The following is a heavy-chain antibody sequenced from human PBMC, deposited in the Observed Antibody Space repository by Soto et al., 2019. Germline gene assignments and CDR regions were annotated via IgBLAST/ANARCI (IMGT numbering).Heavy chain of an antibody. CDR3: ASRFVSSSLGWFDP. CDR2: IYYSGST. CDR1: GGSISSYY. J-gene: IGHJ5*02. V-gene: IGHV4-59*12. Sequence: SETLSLTCTVSGGSISSYYWSWIRQPPGKGLEWIGYIYYSGSTNYNPSLKSRVTISVDTSKNQFSLKLSSVTAADTAVYYCASRFVSSSLGWFDPWGQVTLVTVS. D-gene: IGHD6-13*01.